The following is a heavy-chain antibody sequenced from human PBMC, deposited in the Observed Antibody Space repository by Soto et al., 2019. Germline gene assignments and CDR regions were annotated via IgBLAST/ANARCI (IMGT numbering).Heavy chain of an antibody. J-gene: IGHJ6*02. Sequence: QVQIQLWGAGLLRPSETLSLTCGVSRGSFSAYYWTWIRQPPGKGLEWIAEINHRGDTTYNPSLRSRVTISVDTSRNHFFLRLNSVTVADTAIYYCASNTVTPVDAMDVWGQGTTVTVS. CDR1: RGSFSAYY. CDR3: ASNTVTPVDAMDV. CDR2: INHRGDT. D-gene: IGHD4-17*01. V-gene: IGHV4-34*02.